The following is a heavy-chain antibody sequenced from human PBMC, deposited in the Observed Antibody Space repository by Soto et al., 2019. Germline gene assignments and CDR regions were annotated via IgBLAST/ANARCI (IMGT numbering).Heavy chain of an antibody. CDR2: IYGDNTYT. J-gene: IGHJ4*02. Sequence: QVQLVQSGAEMKQPGASVKLSCKTSGYIFSDYVIHWVRQAPGQRPEWIGYIYGDNTYTKYSEKFQGRVTITTDTAATTGNRELSSLTSEDTAVDYCARDSAILPGTYFDYWGLGTLVTVFS. CDR1: GYIFSDYV. V-gene: IGHV1-3*01. CDR3: ARDSAILPGTYFDY. D-gene: IGHD6-13*01.